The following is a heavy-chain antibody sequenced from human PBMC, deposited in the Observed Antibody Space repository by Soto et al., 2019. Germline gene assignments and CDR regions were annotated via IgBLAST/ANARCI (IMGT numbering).Heavy chain of an antibody. D-gene: IGHD6-13*01. Sequence: QVQLVQSGVEVKEPGASVKVSCKASGYSFTNYGIGWVRQAPGQGLEWMGWITVNSGNTNYPQKVQGRVTMTTDTSTNPAYMELRSLTSDDTAVYYCGRGLGGCWYYFDYWGQGTLVTVSS. V-gene: IGHV1-18*01. CDR2: ITVNSGNT. CDR1: GYSFTNYG. J-gene: IGHJ4*02. CDR3: GRGLGGCWYYFDY.